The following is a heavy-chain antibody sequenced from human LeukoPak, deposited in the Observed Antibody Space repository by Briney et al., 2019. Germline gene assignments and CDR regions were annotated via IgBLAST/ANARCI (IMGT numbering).Heavy chain of an antibody. D-gene: IGHD4-17*01. J-gene: IGHJ4*02. V-gene: IGHV1-69*06. CDR1: GGTFSSYA. CDR3: ARVPHGGDYVSYFDY. Sequence: SVNVSCKASGGTFSSYAISWVRQAPGHGLEWMGGIIPIFGTANHAQKFQGSVTITADKSTSTAYMELSSLGSEDTAVYYCARVPHGGDYVSYFDYWGQGTLVTVSS. CDR2: IIPIFGTA.